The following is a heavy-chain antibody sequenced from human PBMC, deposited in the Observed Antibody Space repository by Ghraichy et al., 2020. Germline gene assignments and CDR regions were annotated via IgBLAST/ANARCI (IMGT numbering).Heavy chain of an antibody. CDR1: GGSISSGGYY. D-gene: IGHD3-16*02. V-gene: IGHV4-31*03. J-gene: IGHJ4*02. CDR3: ARGNVWGSYRPIYYFDY. Sequence: SETLSLTCTVSGGSISSGGYYWSWIRQHPGKGLEWIGYIYYSGSTYYNPSLKSRVTISVDTSKNQFSLKLSSVTAADTAVYYCARGNVWGSYRPIYYFDYWGQGTLVTVSS. CDR2: IYYSGST.